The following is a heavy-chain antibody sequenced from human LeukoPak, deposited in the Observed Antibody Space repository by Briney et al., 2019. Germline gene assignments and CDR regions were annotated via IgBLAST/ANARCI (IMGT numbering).Heavy chain of an antibody. J-gene: IGHJ4*02. CDR1: GYSISSGYY. D-gene: IGHD5-18*01. CDR2: IYHSGST. CDR3: ARRGYNYGEIDY. Sequence: SETLSLTCTVSGYSISSGYYWGWIRQPPGKGLEWIGSIYHSGSTYYNPSLKSRVTISVDTSKNQFSLKLSSVTAADTAVYYCARRGYNYGEIDYWGQGTLVTVSS. V-gene: IGHV4-38-2*02.